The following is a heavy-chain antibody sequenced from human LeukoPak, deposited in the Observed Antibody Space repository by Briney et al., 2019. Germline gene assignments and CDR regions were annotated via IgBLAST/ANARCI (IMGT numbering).Heavy chain of an antibody. J-gene: IGHJ4*02. Sequence: SETLSLTCNVSGDSISSSTYYWSWIRQPPGKGLEWIGYIYYSGSTNYNPSLKSRVTISVDTSKNQFSLELSSVTAADTAVYYCARYEGDYFDYWGQGTLVTVSS. CDR3: ARYEGDYFDY. CDR1: GDSISSSTYY. V-gene: IGHV4-61*01. CDR2: IYYSGST. D-gene: IGHD3-16*01.